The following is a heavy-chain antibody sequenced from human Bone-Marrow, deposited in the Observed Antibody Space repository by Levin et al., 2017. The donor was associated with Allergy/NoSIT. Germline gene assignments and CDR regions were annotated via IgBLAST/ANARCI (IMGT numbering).Heavy chain of an antibody. J-gene: IGHJ4*02. V-gene: IGHV3-74*01. D-gene: IGHD1-26*01. CDR1: GFTFSIYW. CDR2: ISSDGSST. Sequence: PGGSLRLSCTVSGFTFSIYWMHWVRQVPGKGLVWVSRISSDGSSTIYADSVKGRFTISRDNAKNTLYLQMNSLRAEDTAVYYCARDQGGLGPTTFDAWGQGILVTVSS. CDR3: ARDQGGLGPTTFDA.